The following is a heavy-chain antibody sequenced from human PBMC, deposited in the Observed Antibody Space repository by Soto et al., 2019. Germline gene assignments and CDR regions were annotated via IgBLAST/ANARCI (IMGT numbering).Heavy chain of an antibody. CDR2: IRSKAYGGTT. Sequence: GGSMRLSCTASGFTFGDYCMSWFRQAPGKGLEWVGFIRSKAYGGTTEYAASVKGRFTISRDDSKSIAYLQMSSLKTEDTAVYYCTRRPQTQHSYCSSTSCYYSKYYFDYWGQGTLLTVSS. CDR1: GFTFGDYC. D-gene: IGHD2-2*01. V-gene: IGHV3-49*03. J-gene: IGHJ4*02. CDR3: TRRPQTQHSYCSSTSCYYSKYYFDY.